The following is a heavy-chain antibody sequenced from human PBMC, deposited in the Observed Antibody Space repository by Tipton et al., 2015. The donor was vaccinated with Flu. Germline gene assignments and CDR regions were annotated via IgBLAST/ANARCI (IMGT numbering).Heavy chain of an antibody. CDR2: IYASGST. Sequence: TLSLTCSVSGASLSSFYWSWIRQPAGKGLEWIGRIYASGSTYYNPSLKTRLAISVDTSKNQISLNLSSVTAADTAVYYCARGVYGGTWAYLVLWGQGTLVTVSS. CDR1: GASLSSFY. J-gene: IGHJ4*02. D-gene: IGHD4-23*01. CDR3: ARGVYGGTWAYLVL. V-gene: IGHV4-4*07.